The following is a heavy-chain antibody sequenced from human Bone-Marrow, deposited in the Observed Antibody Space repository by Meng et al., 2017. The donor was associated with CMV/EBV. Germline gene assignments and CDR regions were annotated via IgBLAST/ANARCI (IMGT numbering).Heavy chain of an antibody. Sequence: GGSLRLSCAASGFTFSSFEMNWVRQAPGKGLEWISYISTSGITIDYADSVKGRFTVSRDNARNSLYLQMNSLRAEDTAVYYRARDSYGGAYFDYWGQGTLVTVSS. CDR2: ISTSGITI. V-gene: IGHV3-48*03. CDR3: ARDSYGGAYFDY. D-gene: IGHD4-23*01. CDR1: GFTFSSFE. J-gene: IGHJ4*02.